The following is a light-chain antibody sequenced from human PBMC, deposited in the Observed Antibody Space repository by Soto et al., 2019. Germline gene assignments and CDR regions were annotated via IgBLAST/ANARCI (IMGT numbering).Light chain of an antibody. J-gene: IGLJ1*01. CDR2: EVS. CDR1: SSDVGGYNY. CDR3: SPYTSSSTLAV. Sequence: QSVLTQPASVSGSPGQSITISCTGTSSDVGGYNYVSWYQQHPGKAPKLMIYEVSNRPSGVSNRFSGSQSGNTASLTISGLQAEDEANYYCSPYTSSSTLAVYGTGTKVTVL. V-gene: IGLV2-14*01.